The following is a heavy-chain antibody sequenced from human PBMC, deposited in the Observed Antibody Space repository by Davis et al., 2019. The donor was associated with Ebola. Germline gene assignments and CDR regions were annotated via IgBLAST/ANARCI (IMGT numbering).Heavy chain of an antibody. J-gene: IGHJ4*02. CDR1: GFTFSGYW. D-gene: IGHD2-8*01. V-gene: IGHV3-74*01. Sequence: GESLKISCAASGFTFSGYWINWVRQVPGKGLVWVSRINGDGRTTTYADSVKGRFTISRDNTKNTLYLEMNSLKVDDTAVYYCARDRAYCTNPAYYKPLDYWGPGTLVTVSS. CDR2: INGDGRTT. CDR3: ARDRAYCTNPAYYKPLDY.